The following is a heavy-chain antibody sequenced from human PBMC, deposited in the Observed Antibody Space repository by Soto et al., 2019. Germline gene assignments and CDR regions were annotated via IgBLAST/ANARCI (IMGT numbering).Heavy chain of an antibody. CDR1: GFTFSSYG. CDR3: ARGYSSSWSDY. V-gene: IGHV3-33*01. D-gene: IGHD6-13*01. CDR2: IWYDGSNK. J-gene: IGHJ4*02. Sequence: PGGSLRLSCAASGFTFSSYGMHWVRQAPGKGLEWVAVIWYDGSNKYYADSVKGRFTISRDNSKNTLYLQMNSLRAEDTAVYYCARGYSSSWSDYWGQGTLVTVSS.